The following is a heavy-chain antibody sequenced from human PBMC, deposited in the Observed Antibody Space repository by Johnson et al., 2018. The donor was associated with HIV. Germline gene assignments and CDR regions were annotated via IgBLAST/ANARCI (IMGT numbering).Heavy chain of an antibody. CDR1: GFTFNTYG. CDR3: AKVPWGYSGYDTAFDI. J-gene: IGHJ3*02. D-gene: IGHD5-12*01. Sequence: QEKLVESGGGVVQTGTSLRLSCAASGFTFNTYGMHWVRQAPGKGLEWVALMSHDGSNKYYTDPVKGRFTISRDNSKNALYLQMHNLNTEDTAVYYCAKVPWGYSGYDTAFDIWGQGTMVTVSS. CDR2: MSHDGSNK. V-gene: IGHV3-30*18.